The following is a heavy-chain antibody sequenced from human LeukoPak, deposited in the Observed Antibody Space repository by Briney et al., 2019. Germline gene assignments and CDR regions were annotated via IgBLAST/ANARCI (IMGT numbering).Heavy chain of an antibody. CDR3: ARVTGYMIEDYFDY. CDR2: INHSGST. J-gene: IGHJ4*02. CDR1: GGSFSGYY. Sequence: PSETLSLTCAVYGGSFSGYYWSWIRQPPGKGLEWIGEINHSGSTNYNPSLKSRVTISVKTSKNQFSLKLSSVTVADTAVYYCARVTGYMIEDYFDYWGQGTLVTVSS. D-gene: IGHD3-22*01. V-gene: IGHV4-34*01.